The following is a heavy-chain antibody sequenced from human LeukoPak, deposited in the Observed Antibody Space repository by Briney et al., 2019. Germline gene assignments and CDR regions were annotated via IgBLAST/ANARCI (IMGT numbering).Heavy chain of an antibody. CDR1: GFTFSSSA. CDR2: TTDSGDGE. D-gene: IGHD1-26*01. CDR3: AKDSPVATR. Sequence: GGSLRLSCAASGFTFSSSAMSWVRQAPGKGLAWVSSTTDSGDGEYYADSVKGRFTISRDDSKNTLYLQMNSLRAEDTAVYYCAKDSPVATRWGQGTLVTVSS. J-gene: IGHJ4*02. V-gene: IGHV3-23*01.